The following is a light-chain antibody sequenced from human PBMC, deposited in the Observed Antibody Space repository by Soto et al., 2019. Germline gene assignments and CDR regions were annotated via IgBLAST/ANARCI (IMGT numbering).Light chain of an antibody. CDR1: SSDVGSYNL. CDR3: YSYAGENLYV. CDR2: EGT. V-gene: IGLV2-23*01. J-gene: IGLJ1*01. Sequence: QSVLTQPASVSASPGQSITIPCTGTSSDVGSYNLVSWFQQHPGKVPKLLIYEGTKRPSGLSDRFSGSKSGTTASPTISGLQAEDEAHYYCYSYAGENLYVFGTGTKGTVL.